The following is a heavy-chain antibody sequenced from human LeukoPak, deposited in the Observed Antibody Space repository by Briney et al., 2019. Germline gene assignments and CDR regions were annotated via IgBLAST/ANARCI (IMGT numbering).Heavy chain of an antibody. Sequence: ASVKVSCKASGYTFSGYYMHWVRQAPGQGLEWMAWINPNNGDTNYAQKFQGRVTMTRDTSISTAYMELTRLISDDTAVYYCARVGSSGWYVHPTLDYWGHGTLVTVSS. V-gene: IGHV1-2*02. D-gene: IGHD6-19*01. J-gene: IGHJ4*01. CDR1: GYTFSGYY. CDR2: INPNNGDT. CDR3: ARVGSSGWYVHPTLDY.